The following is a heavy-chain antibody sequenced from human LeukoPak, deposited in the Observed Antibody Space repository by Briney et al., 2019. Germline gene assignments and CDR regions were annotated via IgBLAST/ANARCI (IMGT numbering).Heavy chain of an antibody. D-gene: IGHD3-10*01. CDR1: GFTVSSNY. CDR3: AKTGVLLWFGELLFDY. CDR2: ISGSGGST. J-gene: IGHJ4*02. V-gene: IGHV3-23*01. Sequence: GGSLRLSCAASGFTVSSNYMSWVRQAPGKGLEWVSAISGSGGSTYYADSVKGRFTISRDNSKNTLYLQMNSLRAEDTAVYYCAKTGVLLWFGELLFDYWGQGTLVTVSS.